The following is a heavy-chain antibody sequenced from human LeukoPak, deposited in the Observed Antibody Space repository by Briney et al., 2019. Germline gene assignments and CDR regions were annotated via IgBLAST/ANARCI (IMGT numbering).Heavy chain of an antibody. D-gene: IGHD5-24*01. CDR1: GFTFSSYG. CDR3: AKGQFRFGL. V-gene: IGHV3-23*01. Sequence: GGSLRLSCAASGFTFSSYGMSWVRQAPGKGLERVSAISPNGGGTSYADSVKGRFIISRDNSKNTLYLQMNSLRAEDTAVYYCAKGQFRFGLWGQGTLVTVSS. CDR2: ISPNGGGT. J-gene: IGHJ5*02.